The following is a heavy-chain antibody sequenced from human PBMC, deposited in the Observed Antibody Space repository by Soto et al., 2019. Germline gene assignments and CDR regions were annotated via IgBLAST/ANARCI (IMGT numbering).Heavy chain of an antibody. J-gene: IGHJ3*01. CDR2: IHSDGSST. CDR1: GFTFSYYW. CDR3: ARGGRWAFDL. D-gene: IGHD2-15*01. V-gene: IGHV3-74*01. Sequence: EVQLVESGGGLVRPGGSLRLSCAASGFTFSYYWMHWVRQAPGKGLVWVSRIHSDGSSTTYADFVKGRFIISRDNGRNKVDLQINRVRGEDTGGYYFARGGRWAFDLWGPGTV.